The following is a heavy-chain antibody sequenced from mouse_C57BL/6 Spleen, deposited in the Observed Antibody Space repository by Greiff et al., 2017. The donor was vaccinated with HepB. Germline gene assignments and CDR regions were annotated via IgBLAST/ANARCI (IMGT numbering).Heavy chain of an antibody. Sequence: VQLQQSGPGLVQPSQSLSITCTVSGFSLTSYGVHWVRQSPGKGLEWLGVIWSGGSTDYNAAFISRLSISKDNSKSQVFFKMDRLQADDTAIYYCARNGVYCGSSYVDYWGQGTTLTVSS. CDR2: IWSGGST. J-gene: IGHJ2*01. CDR1: GFSLTSYG. V-gene: IGHV2-2*01. CDR3: ARNGVYCGSSYVDY. D-gene: IGHD1-1*01.